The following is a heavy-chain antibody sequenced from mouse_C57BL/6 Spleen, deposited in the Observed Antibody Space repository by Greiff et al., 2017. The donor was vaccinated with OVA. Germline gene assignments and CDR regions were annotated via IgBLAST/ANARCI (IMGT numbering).Heavy chain of an antibody. V-gene: IGHV1-7*01. D-gene: IGHD4-1*01. CDR3: ARAVTGNAMDY. J-gene: IGHJ4*01. Sequence: HVPLQQSGAALAKPGSSVKLSCKASGYTFTSYWMHWVKQRPGQGLEWIGYINPSSGYTKYNQKFKDKATLTADKSSSTAYMQLSSLTYEDSAVYYCARAVTGNAMDYWGQGTSVTVSS. CDR1: GYTFTSYW. CDR2: INPSSGYT.